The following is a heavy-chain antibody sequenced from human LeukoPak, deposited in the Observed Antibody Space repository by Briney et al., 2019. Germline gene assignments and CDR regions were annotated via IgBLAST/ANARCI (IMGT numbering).Heavy chain of an antibody. J-gene: IGHJ4*02. D-gene: IGHD5-12*01. CDR2: INPKSGAT. V-gene: IGHV1-2*02. CDR1: GYTFSGYY. Sequence: ASVKVSCKSSGYTFSGYYIHWVRQAPGQGREWRGGINPKSGATYYGQKFQGRVLVTSDTSITTAYMELTRLRSDDTAMYFCARDEGRHLAQIDYRGLGTLVTVSS. CDR3: ARDEGRHLAQIDY.